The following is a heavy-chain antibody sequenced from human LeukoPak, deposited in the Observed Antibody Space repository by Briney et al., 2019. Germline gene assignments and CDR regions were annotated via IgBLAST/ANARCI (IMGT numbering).Heavy chain of an antibody. CDR2: ISDSGSRT. CDR3: AKVLALTEHYWYGMDV. Sequence: GGSLRLSCAASGFTFSTYPMIWIRQAPGKGLEWVSGISDSGSRTYYADNVKGRFTVSRDNSKNTVFLQMNSLRADDTAVYYCAKVLALTEHYWYGMDVWAEGPRSPSP. V-gene: IGHV3-23*01. J-gene: IGHJ6*02. CDR1: GFTFSTYP.